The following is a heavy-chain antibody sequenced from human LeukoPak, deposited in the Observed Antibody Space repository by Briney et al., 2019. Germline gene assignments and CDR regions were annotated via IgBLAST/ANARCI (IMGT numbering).Heavy chain of an antibody. V-gene: IGHV3-23*01. D-gene: IGHD2-2*01. CDR1: GFTFSNAW. CDR2: ISASGTNT. Sequence: GGSLRLSCAASGFTFSNAWMSWVRQAPGKGLEWVSAISASGTNTNYADSVKGRFTISRDNSQNTLYLQMNSLRAEDTAVYYCAKGTSCGGTTCYPFFDFWGQGALVTVSS. CDR3: AKGTSCGGTTCYPFFDF. J-gene: IGHJ4*02.